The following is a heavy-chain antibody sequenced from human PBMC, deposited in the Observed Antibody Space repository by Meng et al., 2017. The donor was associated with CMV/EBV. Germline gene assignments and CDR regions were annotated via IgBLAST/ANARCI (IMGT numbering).Heavy chain of an antibody. V-gene: IGHV3-53*01. CDR1: GFTVSSNY. CDR2: IYSGGST. CDR3: ARGEYSSSSSGYYYYYGMDV. D-gene: IGHD6-6*01. J-gene: IGHJ6*02. Sequence: GGSLRLSCAASGFTVSSNYMSWVRQAPGKGLEWVSVIYSGGSTYYADSVKDRFTISRDNSENTLYLQMNSLRAEDTAVYYCARGEYSSSSSGYYYYYGMDVWGQGTTVTVSS.